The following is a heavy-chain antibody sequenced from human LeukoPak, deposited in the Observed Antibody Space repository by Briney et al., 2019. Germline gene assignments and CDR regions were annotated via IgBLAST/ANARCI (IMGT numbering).Heavy chain of an antibody. CDR2: IYSGGST. V-gene: IGHV3-53*01. CDR1: VDIQYSL. Sequence: GGSLTLLCTLWVDIQYSLYVLGPRQAPGKGLEWVSLIYSGGSTYYADSVKGRFTIPRDNSKNTLYLQMNSLSAEDTAVYCRAHTCVSVCGNKVGYFDYWGQGTLVTVSS. CDR3: AHTCVSVCGNKVGYFDY. D-gene: IGHD2-8*01. J-gene: IGHJ4*02.